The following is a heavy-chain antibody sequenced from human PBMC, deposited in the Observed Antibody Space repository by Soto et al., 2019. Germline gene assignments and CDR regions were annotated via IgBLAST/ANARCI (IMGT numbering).Heavy chain of an antibody. V-gene: IGHV3-23*01. CDR2: ISGSGDNT. D-gene: IGHD1-1*01. Sequence: VGSLRLSCASSVFTFSSYSMTCVRQAPGKWLEWVSDISGSGDNTYYADSVKGRFTISRDNSKNTLDLQMNSLRAEDTALYYCAKRERWHASGPYWGQGTLVSVSS. CDR1: VFTFSSYS. J-gene: IGHJ4*02. CDR3: AKRERWHASGPY.